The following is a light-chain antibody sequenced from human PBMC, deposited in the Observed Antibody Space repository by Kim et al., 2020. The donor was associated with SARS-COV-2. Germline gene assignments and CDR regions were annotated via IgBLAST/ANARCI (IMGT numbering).Light chain of an antibody. CDR2: GAS. Sequence: LSLSPGERATLSCRASQTISDNYLAWYQQKPGQAPRLLIYGASSRATGIPDRFSGRGSGTDFTLTISRLEPEDFAVYYCHQYGSSSRFGGGTKVDIK. J-gene: IGKJ4*01. CDR3: HQYGSSSR. V-gene: IGKV3-20*01. CDR1: QTISDNY.